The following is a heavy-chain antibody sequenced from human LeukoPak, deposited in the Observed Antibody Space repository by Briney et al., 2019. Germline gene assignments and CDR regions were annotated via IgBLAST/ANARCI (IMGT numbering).Heavy chain of an antibody. CDR2: ISLAGQT. J-gene: IGHJ4*02. CDR3: SRESGPFCPFGY. CDR1: GGSISGTNW. V-gene: IGHV4/OR15-8*02. D-gene: IGHD1-26*01. Sequence: PSETLSLTCGVSGGSISGTNWWSWVRQPPGQGLEWIGEISLAGQTNFNPSLNGRVTMSLDKSSNQLSLHLASVTAADTATYFCSRESGPFCPFGYWGQGTLVIVSS.